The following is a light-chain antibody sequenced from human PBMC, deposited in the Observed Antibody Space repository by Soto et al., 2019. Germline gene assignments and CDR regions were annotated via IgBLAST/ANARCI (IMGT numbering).Light chain of an antibody. J-gene: IGLJ2*01. CDR3: AAWDDSLKGVV. CDR2: SSS. CDR1: SSNIGSKA. Sequence: QSVLTQPPSASGAPGQRVTISCSGSSSNIGSKAVNWYQHLPGTAPKLLIYSSSQRPSGVPDRFSGSKSGTSASLAISGLQSEDEADYYCAAWDDSLKGVVFGGGTKLTVL. V-gene: IGLV1-44*01.